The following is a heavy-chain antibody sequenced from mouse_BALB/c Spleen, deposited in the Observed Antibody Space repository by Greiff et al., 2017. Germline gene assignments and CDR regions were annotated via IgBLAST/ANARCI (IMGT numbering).Heavy chain of an antibody. V-gene: IGHV5-12-1*01. D-gene: IGHD1-1*01. CDR3: ARHAHYYGSSHWYFDV. CDR1: GFAFSSYD. J-gene: IGHJ1*01. CDR2: ISSGGGST. Sequence: EVQGVESGGGLVKPGGSLKLSCAASGFAFSSYDMSWVRQTPEKRLEWVAYISSGGGSTYYPDTVKGRFTISRDNAKNTLYLQMSSLKSEDTAMYYCARHAHYYGSSHWYFDVWGAGTTVTVSS.